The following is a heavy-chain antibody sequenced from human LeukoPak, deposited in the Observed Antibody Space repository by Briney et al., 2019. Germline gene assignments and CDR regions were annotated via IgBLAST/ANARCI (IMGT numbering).Heavy chain of an antibody. D-gene: IGHD5-18*01. V-gene: IGHV3-23*01. CDR2: INANGGST. CDR1: GFTFRNYA. CDR3: AKDIFGDGYLHCPGGCPEY. J-gene: IGHJ4*02. Sequence: PGGSLRLSCAASGFTFRNYAMNWVRQAPGKGLEWVSGINANGGSTYYADSVKGRFTISRDNSKNTLYLQMNSLRAEDTAVYYCAKDIFGDGYLHCPGGCPEYWGQGTLVTVSS.